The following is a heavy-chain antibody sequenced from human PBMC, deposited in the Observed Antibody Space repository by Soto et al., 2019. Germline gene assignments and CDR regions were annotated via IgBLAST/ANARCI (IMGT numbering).Heavy chain of an antibody. CDR3: AREKVNSRLQVAYYYYYGMDV. D-gene: IGHD4-4*01. J-gene: IGHJ6*02. CDR2: INAANGNT. Sequence: GASVKVSCKASGYIFTNYALDLVRQAPGKRLERMGWINAANGNTKYSQKFQGRVTITTDTSASTAYMELSSLRSEDTAVYYCAREKVNSRLQVAYYYYYGMDVWGQGTTVTVSS. CDR1: GYIFTNYA. V-gene: IGHV1-3*01.